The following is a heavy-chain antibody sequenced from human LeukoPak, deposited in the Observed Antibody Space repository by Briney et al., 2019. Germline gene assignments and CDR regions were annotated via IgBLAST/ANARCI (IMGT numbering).Heavy chain of an antibody. V-gene: IGHV1-18*01. CDR2: ISAYNGNT. CDR1: GYTFTSYG. D-gene: IGHD3-10*01. J-gene: IGHJ5*02. Sequence: VSVKVSCKASGYTFTSYGISWVRQAPGQGLEWMGWISAYNGNTNYAQKLQGRVTMTTDTSTSTAYMELRSLRSDDTAVYYCARDRQAYYYGSGSYPVWFDPWGQGTLVTVSS. CDR3: ARDRQAYYYGSGSYPVWFDP.